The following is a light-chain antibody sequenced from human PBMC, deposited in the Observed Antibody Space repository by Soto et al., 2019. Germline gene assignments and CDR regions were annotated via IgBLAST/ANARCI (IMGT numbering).Light chain of an antibody. V-gene: IGLV2-14*01. Sequence: QSVLAQPSSVCGSPGQSITISCTGTSTDVGGYNYVSWYQHHPGKGPKLIIYEVNNRPSGVSDRFSGSKSGNKASLTISNLEAEDESDYYCGSYTSTDTPFVFGTGTKVTVL. J-gene: IGLJ1*01. CDR2: EVN. CDR3: GSYTSTDTPFV. CDR1: STDVGGYNY.